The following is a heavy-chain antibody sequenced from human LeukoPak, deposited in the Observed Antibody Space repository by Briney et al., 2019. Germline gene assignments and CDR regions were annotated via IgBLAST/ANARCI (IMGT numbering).Heavy chain of an antibody. CDR3: ARDLYGQGLRTFDY. J-gene: IGHJ4*02. CDR1: GFTFRSYS. D-gene: IGHD4-17*01. CDR2: ISSSSSYI. V-gene: IGHV3-21*01. Sequence: GGSLRLSCAASGFTFRSYSMNWVRQAPGEGLEWVSSISSSSSYIYYADSVKGRFTISRDNAKNSLYLQMNSLRAEDTAVYYCARDLYGQGLRTFDYWGQGTLVTVSS.